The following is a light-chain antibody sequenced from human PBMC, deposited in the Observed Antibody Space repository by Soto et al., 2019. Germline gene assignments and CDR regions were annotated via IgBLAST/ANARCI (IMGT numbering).Light chain of an antibody. CDR2: DAS. CDR1: QGISSA. Sequence: AIPLTQSPSSLSASVGDRVTITCRASQGISSALAWYQQKPGKAPKLLIYDASSLESGVPSRFSGGGSGTDFTLTISSLQPEDFATYYCQQFNSYPFTFGQGTRLEIK. V-gene: IGKV1-13*02. CDR3: QQFNSYPFT. J-gene: IGKJ5*01.